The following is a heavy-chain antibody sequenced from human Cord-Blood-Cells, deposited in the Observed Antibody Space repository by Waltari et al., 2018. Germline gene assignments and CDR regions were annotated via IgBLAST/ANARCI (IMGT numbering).Heavy chain of an antibody. J-gene: IGHJ6*02. V-gene: IGHV4-34*01. CDR2: INHSGST. CDR1: GGSFSGYY. Sequence: QVQLQQWGAGLLKPSETLSLTCAVYGGSFSGYYWSWIRQPPGKGLEWIGEINHSGSTNYNPSLKSRVTISVDTSKNQFSLKLSSATAADTAVYYCARGRRYYYYYGMDVWGQGTTVTVSS. CDR3: ARGRRYYYYYGMDV.